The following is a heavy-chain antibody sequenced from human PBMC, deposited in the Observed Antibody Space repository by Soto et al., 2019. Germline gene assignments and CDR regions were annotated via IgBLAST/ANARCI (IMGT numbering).Heavy chain of an antibody. V-gene: IGHV4-59*01. CDR1: GGSISSYY. CDR3: ARDGRVQFLDWSYVFDY. CDR2: IYYSGST. D-gene: IGHD3-3*01. J-gene: IGHJ4*02. Sequence: SETLFLTCSVSGGSISSYYWSWIRQPPGKALEWIGSIYYSGSTNYNPSLKSRVIISVDTSKNQFSLRLTSVTAADTAVYYCARDGRVQFLDWSYVFDYWGQGALVTVSS.